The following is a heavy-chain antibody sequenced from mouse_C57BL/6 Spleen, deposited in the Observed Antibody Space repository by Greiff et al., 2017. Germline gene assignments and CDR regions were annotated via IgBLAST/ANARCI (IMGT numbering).Heavy chain of an antibody. D-gene: IGHD1-1*01. CDR1: GYTFTSYW. Sequence: QVQLQQPGAELVKPGASVKMSCKASGYTFTSYWITWVKQRPGQGLEWIGDIYPGSGSTNYNEKFKSKATLTVDTSSSTAYMQLSSLTSEDSAVYYCASRSYGSSYGYFDFWGPGTTVTVSS. CDR2: IYPGSGST. J-gene: IGHJ1*01. V-gene: IGHV1-55*01. CDR3: ASRSYGSSYGYFDF.